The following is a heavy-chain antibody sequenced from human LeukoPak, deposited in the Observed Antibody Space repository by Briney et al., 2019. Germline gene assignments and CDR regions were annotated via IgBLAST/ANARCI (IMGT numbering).Heavy chain of an antibody. V-gene: IGHV4-39*01. J-gene: IGHJ4*02. Sequence: SVTLSLPCTVSGRSISSSSYYWGWIRQPPGKGLEWIGSIYYSGSAYYNPSLKSRVTISVDTSKNQFSLKLNSLTAADTAVYYCANTRDDSNWRYYLDYWGQGTLVTVSS. D-gene: IGHD5-24*01. CDR2: IYYSGSA. CDR3: ANTRDDSNWRYYLDY. CDR1: GRSISSSSYY.